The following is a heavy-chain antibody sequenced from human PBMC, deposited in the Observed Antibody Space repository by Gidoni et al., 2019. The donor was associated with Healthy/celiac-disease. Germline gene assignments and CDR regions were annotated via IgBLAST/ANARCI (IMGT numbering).Heavy chain of an antibody. V-gene: IGHV3-23*01. CDR2: ISGSCGST. J-gene: IGHJ3*02. CDR1: GFTFRSYA. CDR3: AKAGYSSGWYTADWGAFDI. Sequence: EVQLLESGGGLVQPGGSLRLSCAASGFTFRSYAMSWVRQAPGKGLEWVSAISGSCGSTYYADSVKGRFTISRDNSKNTLYLQMNSLMAEDTAVYYCAKAGYSSGWYTADWGAFDIWGQGTMVTVSS. D-gene: IGHD6-19*01.